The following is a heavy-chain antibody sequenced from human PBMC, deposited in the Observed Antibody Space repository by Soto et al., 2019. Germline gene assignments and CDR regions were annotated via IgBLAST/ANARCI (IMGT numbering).Heavy chain of an antibody. D-gene: IGHD4-17*01. J-gene: IGHJ5*02. V-gene: IGHV4-59*01. CDR2: IYYSGST. CDR3: ARSTVTTGRLVWFDP. Sequence: SETLSLTCTVSGGSISSYYWSWIRQPPGKGLEWIGYIYYSGSTNYNPSLKSRVTISVDTSKNQFSLKLSSVTAADTAVYYCARSTVTTGRLVWFDPWGQGTLVTVS. CDR1: GGSISSYY.